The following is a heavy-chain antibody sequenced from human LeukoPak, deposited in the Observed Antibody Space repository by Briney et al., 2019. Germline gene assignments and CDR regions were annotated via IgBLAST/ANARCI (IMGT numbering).Heavy chain of an antibody. J-gene: IGHJ3*02. CDR1: GFTFSSYE. Sequence: GGCLRLSCAASGFTFSSYEMNWVRQAPGKGLEWVSYISSSGSTIYYADSVKGRFTISRDNAKNSLYLQMNSLRAEDTAVYYCAALVVVVATSTDDAFDIWGQGTMVTVSS. D-gene: IGHD2-15*01. CDR3: AALVVVVATSTDDAFDI. CDR2: ISSSGSTI. V-gene: IGHV3-48*03.